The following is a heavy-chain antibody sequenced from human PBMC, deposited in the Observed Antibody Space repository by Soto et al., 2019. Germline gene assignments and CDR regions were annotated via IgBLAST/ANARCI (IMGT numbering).Heavy chain of an antibody. Sequence: ASVKVSCKASGYTFTGYFMHWVRQAPGQGLEWMGWINPYSGGADYAQSFQGRVTMTRDTSISTVYMELSRLRFDDTAVYYCARVIRGAYYNSPLDTWGQGTAVTVSS. V-gene: IGHV1-2*02. CDR2: INPYSGGA. D-gene: IGHD3-10*01. CDR3: ARVIRGAYYNSPLDT. J-gene: IGHJ5*02. CDR1: GYTFTGYF.